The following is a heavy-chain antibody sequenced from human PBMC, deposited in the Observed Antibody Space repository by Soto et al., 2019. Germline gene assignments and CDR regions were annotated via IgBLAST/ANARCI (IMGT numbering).Heavy chain of an antibody. J-gene: IGHJ6*02. CDR3: ARLIMGATLSYYYYGMDV. CDR1: GGSIGSYD. D-gene: IGHD1-26*01. V-gene: IGHV4-59*01. CDR2: IYYSGST. Sequence: SEPQSLRCTVSGGSIGSYDCSWIRQPPGKGLEWIGYIYYSGSTNYNPSLKSRVTISVDTSKNQSSLKLSSVTAADTAVYYCARLIMGATLSYYYYGMDVWGQGTTVTVSS.